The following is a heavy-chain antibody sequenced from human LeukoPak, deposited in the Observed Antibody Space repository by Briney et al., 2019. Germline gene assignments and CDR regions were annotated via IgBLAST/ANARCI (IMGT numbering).Heavy chain of an antibody. CDR2: IYYSGST. V-gene: IGHV4-59*01. CDR1: GGSISSYY. CDR3: ASSHYDILTGYYRAFDY. Sequence: PSETLSLTCSVSGGSISSYYWSWIRQPPGKGLEWIGYIYYSGSTNYNPSLKSRVTISVDTPKNQFSLKLSSVTAADTAVYYCASSHYDILTGYYRAFDYWGQGTLVTVSS. D-gene: IGHD3-9*01. J-gene: IGHJ4*02.